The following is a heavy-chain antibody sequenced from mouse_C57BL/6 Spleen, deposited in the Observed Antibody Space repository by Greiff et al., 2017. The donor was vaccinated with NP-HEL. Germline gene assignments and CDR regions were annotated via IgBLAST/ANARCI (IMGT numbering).Heavy chain of an antibody. V-gene: IGHV1-66*01. CDR1: GYSFPSYY. CDR3: ARDDYYGSSGRFDY. CDR2: IYPGSGNT. D-gene: IGHD1-1*01. J-gene: IGHJ2*01. Sequence: QVQLQQSGPELVKPGASVKISCKASGYSFPSYYIHWVKQRPGQGLEWVGWIYPGSGNTKYNEKFKGKATLTADTSSSTAYMQLSILTSEDSTVYSWARDDYYGSSGRFDYWGQGTTLTVSS.